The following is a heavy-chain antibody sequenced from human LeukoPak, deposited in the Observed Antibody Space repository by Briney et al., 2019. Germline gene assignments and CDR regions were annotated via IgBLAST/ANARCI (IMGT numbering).Heavy chain of an antibody. Sequence: GGSLRLSCAASGFTVSTYYMTWVRQAPGKGLECVSVIYSGGSTYYADSVKGRFTVSRDNSKNTLYLQMNSLRAEDTAMYYCERGLGYCTSTTSLLPFDYWGQGTLVTVSS. CDR3: ERGLGYCTSTTSLLPFDY. V-gene: IGHV3-53*01. CDR2: IYSGGST. J-gene: IGHJ4*02. D-gene: IGHD2-8*01. CDR1: GFTVSTYY.